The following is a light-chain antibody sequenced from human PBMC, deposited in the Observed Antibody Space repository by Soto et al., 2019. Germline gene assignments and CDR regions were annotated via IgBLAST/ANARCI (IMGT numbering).Light chain of an antibody. V-gene: IGKV3-15*01. J-gene: IGKJ2*01. CDR2: GAS. CDR3: QKYNSWPPT. Sequence: EIVMTQSPATLSVSPGERATLSCRASQSVSSNSAWYQQKPGQAPRLLIYGASTRATGIPARFSGSGSGTEFTPTISSLQSEDFAVYYCQKYNSWPPTFGQGTKLQIK. CDR1: QSVSSN.